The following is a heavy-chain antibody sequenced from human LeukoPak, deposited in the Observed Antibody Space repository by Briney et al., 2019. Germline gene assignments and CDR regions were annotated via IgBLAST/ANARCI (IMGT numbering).Heavy chain of an antibody. CDR3: ARLGSGSIDAFDI. CDR1: GFTFSSYW. J-gene: IGHJ3*02. D-gene: IGHD1-26*01. V-gene: IGHV3-7*01. Sequence: GGSLRLSCAASGFTFSSYWMSWVRQAPGKGLEWVANIKQDGSEKYYVDSVKGRFTISRDNAKNSLYLQMNSLRAEDTAVYYCARLGSGSIDAFDIWGQGTMVTVSS. CDR2: IKQDGSEK.